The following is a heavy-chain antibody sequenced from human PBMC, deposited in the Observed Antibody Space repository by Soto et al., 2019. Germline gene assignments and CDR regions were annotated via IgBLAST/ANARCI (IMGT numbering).Heavy chain of an antibody. J-gene: IGHJ4*02. CDR2: ISGHIGNT. Sequence: ASVKVSCKASGYTFTNYGISWVRQAPGQGLEWMGWISGHIGNTNYAQKLQGRVTMTTDTATSTAYMELRSLRSDDTAVYYCARAGATVTILIDYWSQGTLVTVSS. CDR1: GYTFTNYG. CDR3: ARAGATVTILIDY. D-gene: IGHD4-17*01. V-gene: IGHV1-18*01.